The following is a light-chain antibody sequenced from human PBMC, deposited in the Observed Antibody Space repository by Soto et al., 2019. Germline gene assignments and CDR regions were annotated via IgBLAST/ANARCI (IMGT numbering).Light chain of an antibody. CDR1: TGAVTSGHY. Sequence: QAVVTQEPSLTVSPGGTVTLTSGSSTGAVTSGHYPYWFQQKPGQAPRTLIYDTSNKHSWTPARFSGSLLGGKAALTLSGAQPEDEADYYCLLSYSGASVVFGGGTQLTVL. V-gene: IGLV7-46*01. CDR2: DTS. CDR3: LLSYSGASVV. J-gene: IGLJ2*01.